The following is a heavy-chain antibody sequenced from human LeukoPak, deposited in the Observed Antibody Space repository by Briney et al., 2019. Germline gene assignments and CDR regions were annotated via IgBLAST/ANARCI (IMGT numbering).Heavy chain of an antibody. V-gene: IGHV1-69*05. D-gene: IGHD2-21*02. CDR1: GGTFSSYA. Sequence: AASVKVSCKASGGTFSSYAISWVRQAPGQGLEWMGGIIPIFGTANYAQKFQGRVTITTDESTSTAYMELSSLRSEDTAVYYCARDLHIVVVTATHYYYYYGMDVWGQGTTVTVSS. CDR3: ARDLHIVVVTATHYYYYYGMDV. CDR2: IIPIFGTA. J-gene: IGHJ6*02.